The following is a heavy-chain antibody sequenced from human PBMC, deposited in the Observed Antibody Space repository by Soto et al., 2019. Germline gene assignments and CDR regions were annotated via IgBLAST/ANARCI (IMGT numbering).Heavy chain of an antibody. CDR1: GYTFTSYD. CDR3: ARYGYYDFWSGYLGYYSYYYMDV. Sequence: ASVKVSCKASGYTFTSYDINWVRQATGQGLEWMGWMNPNSGNTGYAQKFQGRVTMTRNTSISTAYMELSSLRPEDTAVYYCARYGYYDFWSGYLGYYSYYYMDVWGKGTTVTVS. CDR2: MNPNSGNT. D-gene: IGHD3-3*01. J-gene: IGHJ6*03. V-gene: IGHV1-8*01.